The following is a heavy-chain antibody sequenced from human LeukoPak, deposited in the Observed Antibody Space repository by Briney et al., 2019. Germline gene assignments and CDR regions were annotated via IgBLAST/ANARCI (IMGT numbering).Heavy chain of an antibody. J-gene: IGHJ4*02. V-gene: IGHV4-39*01. CDR2: IYSSGST. CDR1: GGSISSISYY. D-gene: IGHD2-15*01. CDR3: ARVVVADFDY. Sequence: SETLSLTCAVSGGSISSISYYWGWIRQPPGKGLEWIGSIYSSGSTYYNASLKSRVTISVDTSKNQFSLNLSSVTAADTAVYYCARVVVADFDYWGQGTLVTVSS.